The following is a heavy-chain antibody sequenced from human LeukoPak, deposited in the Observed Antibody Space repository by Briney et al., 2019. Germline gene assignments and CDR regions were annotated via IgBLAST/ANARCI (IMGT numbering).Heavy chain of an antibody. CDR2: IYTSGCT. CDR1: GGSISSYY. J-gene: IGHJ4*02. CDR3: ARVSSVDGSGRFDY. V-gene: IGHV4-4*07. Sequence: SETLSLTCTVSGGSISSYYWSWIRQPAGKGLEWIGRIYTSGCTNYNPSLKSRVTMSVDTSKNQFSLKLSSVTAADTAVYYCARVSSVDGSGRFDYWGQGTLVTVPS. D-gene: IGHD3-22*01.